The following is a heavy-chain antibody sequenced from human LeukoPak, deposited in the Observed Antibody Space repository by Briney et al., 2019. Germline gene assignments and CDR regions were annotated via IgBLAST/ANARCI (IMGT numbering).Heavy chain of an antibody. Sequence: GGSLRLSCALSGITFSNHGMNWVRQAPGKGLEWVSGISPSGDITYYADSVKGRFTISRDNSKNTLYLQMNSLRAEDTPVYYCAVGYYDFWSGYHYWGQGTLVTVSS. D-gene: IGHD3-3*01. J-gene: IGHJ4*02. CDR3: AVGYYDFWSGYHY. CDR2: ISPSGDIT. V-gene: IGHV3-23*01. CDR1: GITFSNHG.